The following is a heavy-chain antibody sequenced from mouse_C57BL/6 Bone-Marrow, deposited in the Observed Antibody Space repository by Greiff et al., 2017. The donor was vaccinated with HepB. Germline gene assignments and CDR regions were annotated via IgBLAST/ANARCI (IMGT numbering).Heavy chain of an antibody. CDR3: ARHGGNDWYFDV. Sequence: EVNVVESGGGLVQPGGSLKLSCAASGFTFSDYYMYWVRQTPEKRLEWVAYISNGGGSTYYPDTVKGRFTISRDNAKNTLYLQMSRLKSEDTAMYYCARHGGNDWYFDVWGTGTTVTVSS. CDR1: GFTFSDYY. J-gene: IGHJ1*03. CDR2: ISNGGGST. D-gene: IGHD1-1*02. V-gene: IGHV5-12*01.